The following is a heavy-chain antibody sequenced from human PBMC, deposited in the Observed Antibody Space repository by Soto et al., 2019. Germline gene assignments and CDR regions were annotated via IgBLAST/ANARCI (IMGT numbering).Heavy chain of an antibody. V-gene: IGHV4-39*01. CDR2: IYYSGST. CDR1: GGSISSSSYY. D-gene: IGHD2-8*01. CDR3: ARHNGYYFDY. J-gene: IGHJ4*02. Sequence: SETLSLTCTVSGGSISSSSYYWGWIRQPPGKGLEWIGSIYYSGSTYYSPSLKSRVTISVDTSKNQFSLKLSSVTAADTAVYYCARHNGYYFDYWGQGTLVTVSS.